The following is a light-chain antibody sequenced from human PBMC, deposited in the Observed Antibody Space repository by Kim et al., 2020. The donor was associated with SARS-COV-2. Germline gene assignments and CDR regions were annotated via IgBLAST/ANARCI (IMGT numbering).Light chain of an antibody. J-gene: IGKJ4*01. Sequence: GSPGERATLACRASQTVSSNLAWYQQRPGQAPRLLMYGASTRATGIPARFSGSGSGTEFTLTISSLQSEDFAVYYCQQYISWPLTFGGGTKVDIK. CDR2: GAS. CDR3: QQYISWPLT. V-gene: IGKV3-15*01. CDR1: QTVSSN.